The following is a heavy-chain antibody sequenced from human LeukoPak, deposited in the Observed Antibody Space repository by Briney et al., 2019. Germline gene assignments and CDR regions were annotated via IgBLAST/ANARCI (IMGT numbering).Heavy chain of an antibody. J-gene: IGHJ3*02. V-gene: IGHV3-21*01. CDR3: ARASMMWAFDI. Sequence: PGGSLRLSCAASGFTFSSYSMNWFRQAPGKGLEWVSSISSSSSYIYYADSVKGRFTISRDNAKNSLYLQMNSLRAEDTAVYYCARASMMWAFDIWGQGTMVTVSS. CDR2: ISSSSSYI. CDR1: GFTFSSYS. D-gene: IGHD2/OR15-2a*01.